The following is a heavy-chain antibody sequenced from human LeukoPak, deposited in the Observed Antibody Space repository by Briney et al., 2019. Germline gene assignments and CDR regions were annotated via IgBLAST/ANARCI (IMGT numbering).Heavy chain of an antibody. CDR1: GGSFSGYY. Sequence: SETLSLTCAVYGGSFSGYYWSWIRQPPGKGLEWIGEINHSGSTNYNPSLKSRVTISVDKSKNQFSLKLSSVTAADTAVYYCARAQQWLARAFDYWGQGTLVTVSS. CDR2: INHSGST. D-gene: IGHD6-19*01. V-gene: IGHV4-34*01. CDR3: ARAQQWLARAFDY. J-gene: IGHJ4*02.